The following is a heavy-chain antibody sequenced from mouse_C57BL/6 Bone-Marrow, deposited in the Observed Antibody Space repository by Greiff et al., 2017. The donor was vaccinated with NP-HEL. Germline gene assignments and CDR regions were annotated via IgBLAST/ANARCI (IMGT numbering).Heavy chain of an antibody. J-gene: IGHJ3*01. CDR3: AIDSSGYRAWFAG. D-gene: IGHD3-2*02. V-gene: IGHV1-55*01. CDR2: IYPGSGST. CDR1: GYTFTSYW. Sequence: QVQLQQPGAELVKPGASVKMSCKASGYTFTSYWITWVKQRPGQGLEWIGDIYPGSGSTNYNEKFKSKATLTVDTSSSTAYMQLSSLASEDSAVYYCAIDSSGYRAWFAGWGKGTLVTVSA.